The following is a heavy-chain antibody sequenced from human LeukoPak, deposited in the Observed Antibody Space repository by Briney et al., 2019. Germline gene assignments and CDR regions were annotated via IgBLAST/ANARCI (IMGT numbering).Heavy chain of an antibody. J-gene: IGHJ3*02. V-gene: IGHV4-59*01. D-gene: IGHD6-19*01. Sequence: PSETLSLTCTVSGGSISSYYWSWIRQPPGKGLEWSGYIYYSGSTNYNPSLKSRVTISVDTSKNQFSLKLSSVTAADTAVYYCARVSVAVAGADAFDIWGQGTMVTVSS. CDR3: ARVSVAVAGADAFDI. CDR2: IYYSGST. CDR1: GGSISSYY.